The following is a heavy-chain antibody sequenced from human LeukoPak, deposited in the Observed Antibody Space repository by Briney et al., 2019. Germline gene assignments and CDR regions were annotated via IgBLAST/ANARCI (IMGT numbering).Heavy chain of an antibody. Sequence: LRLSCAASGFTFSSYWMHWIRQHPGKGLEWIGYIYYSGSTYYNPSLKSRVTISVDTSKNQFSLKLSSVTAADTAVYYCARDRPLFEQGYYYGMDVWGQGTTVTVSS. CDR2: IYYSGST. D-gene: IGHD6-6*01. CDR1: GFTFSSYW. V-gene: IGHV4-31*02. CDR3: ARDRPLFEQGYYYGMDV. J-gene: IGHJ6*02.